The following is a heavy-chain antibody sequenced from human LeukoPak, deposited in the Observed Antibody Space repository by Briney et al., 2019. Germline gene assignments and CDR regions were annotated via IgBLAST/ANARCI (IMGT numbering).Heavy chain of an antibody. D-gene: IGHD3-10*01. CDR3: AKDVVLSHWYFDL. Sequence: GASVKVSCKASGYMFTAYPMSWVRQAPGQGLEWMGWINTNTGNPTYAQGLTGRFVFSLDTSVSTAYLEVTSLKAEDTAVYYCAKDVVLSHWYFDLWGRGTLVTVSS. J-gene: IGHJ2*01. V-gene: IGHV7-4-1*02. CDR2: INTNTGNP. CDR1: GYMFTAYP.